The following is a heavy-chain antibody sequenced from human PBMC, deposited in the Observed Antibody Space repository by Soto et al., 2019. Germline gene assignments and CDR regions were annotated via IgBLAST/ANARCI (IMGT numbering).Heavy chain of an antibody. D-gene: IGHD1-26*01. CDR2: IIPILGIA. V-gene: IGHV1-69*02. J-gene: IGHJ5*02. CDR3: ARRVGDGLVLRGWFDP. CDR1: GGTFSSYT. Sequence: QVQLVQSGAEVKKPGSSVKVSCKASGGTFSSYTISWVRQAPGQGLEWMGRIIPILGIANYAQKFQGRVTITADKSTTTDYMELSSLRSEDTAVYYCARRVGDGLVLRGWFDPWGQGTLVTVSS.